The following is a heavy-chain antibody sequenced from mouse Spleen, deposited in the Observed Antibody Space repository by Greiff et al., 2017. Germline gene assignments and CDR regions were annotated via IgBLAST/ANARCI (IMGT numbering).Heavy chain of an antibody. V-gene: IGHV1-87*01. J-gene: IGHJ3*01. Sequence: QVQLQQSGAELVRPGTSVKVSCKASGYTFTSYWMQWVKQRPGQGLEWIGAIYPGDGDTRYTQKFKGKATLTADKSSSTAYMQLSSLASEDSAVYYCARSGGSTMITTRFAYWGQGTLVTVSA. CDR3: ARSGGSTMITTRFAY. D-gene: IGHD2-4*01. CDR1: GYTFTSYW. CDR2: IYPGDGDT.